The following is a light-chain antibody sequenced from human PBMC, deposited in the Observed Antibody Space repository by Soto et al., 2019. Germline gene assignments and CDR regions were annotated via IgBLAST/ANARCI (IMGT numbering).Light chain of an antibody. J-gene: IGKJ2*01. CDR3: QQSYSTLYT. V-gene: IGKV1-39*01. Sequence: DIQMTQSPSSLSASVGDRVTITCRASQSISNYLNWYQQKPGKAPKLLIYAASSLQSGVPSRFSGRGSGTDLTLTISSLQPEDFATYYCQQSYSTLYTFGQGAKLEIK. CDR2: AAS. CDR1: QSISNY.